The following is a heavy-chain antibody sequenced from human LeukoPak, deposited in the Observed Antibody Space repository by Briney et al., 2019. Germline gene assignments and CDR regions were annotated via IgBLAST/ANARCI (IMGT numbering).Heavy chain of an antibody. Sequence: ASVKVSCKASGYTFTSYGISWVRQAPGQGLEWMGWISAYNGNTNYAQKLQGRVTMSTDTSTSTAHMELRSLRSEDTAVYCCARANGATVTTGADYWGQGTLVTVSS. J-gene: IGHJ4*02. V-gene: IGHV1-18*01. CDR1: GYTFTSYG. CDR3: ARANGATVTTGADY. D-gene: IGHD4-11*01. CDR2: ISAYNGNT.